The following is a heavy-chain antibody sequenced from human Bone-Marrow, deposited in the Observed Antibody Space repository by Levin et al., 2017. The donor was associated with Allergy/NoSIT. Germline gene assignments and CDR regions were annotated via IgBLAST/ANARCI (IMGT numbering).Heavy chain of an antibody. J-gene: IGHJ4*02. CDR1: GFNFNYYT. V-gene: IGHV3-30-3*01. CDR2: ISSDETYE. Sequence: LSLTCAASGFNFNYYTLHWVRQAPGKGLEWVALISSDETYEHYADSVKGRFTISRDTSKSMVYLQMESLRPEDTAVYYCARAYSSSWYAGYWGQGTLVTVSS. D-gene: IGHD6-6*01. CDR3: ARAYSSSWYAGY.